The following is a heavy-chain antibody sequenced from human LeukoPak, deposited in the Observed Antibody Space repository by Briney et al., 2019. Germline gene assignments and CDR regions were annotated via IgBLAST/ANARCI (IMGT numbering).Heavy chain of an antibody. V-gene: IGHV3-21*01. Sequence: GGSLRLSCVASGFTFSSYSMNWVRQAPGKGLEWVSSISSSSSYIYYADSVKGRFTISRDNAKNSLYLQMNSLRAEDTAVYYCARGTSIAAAGYVYYYYYYMDVWGKGTTVTISS. D-gene: IGHD6-13*01. CDR2: ISSSSSYI. CDR3: ARGTSIAAAGYVYYYYYYMDV. CDR1: GFTFSSYS. J-gene: IGHJ6*03.